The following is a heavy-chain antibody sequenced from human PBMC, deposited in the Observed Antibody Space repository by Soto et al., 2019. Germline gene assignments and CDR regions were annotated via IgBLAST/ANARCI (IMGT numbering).Heavy chain of an antibody. CDR1: GFTFSSYT. CDR3: ARHLMDYQVLSAFDI. V-gene: IGHV3-21*01. CDR2: ISTSSSYI. Sequence: GGSLRLSCAASGFTFSSYTMNWVRQAPGKGLEWVSSISTSSSYIYYADSVKGRFTISRDNAKNSLYLQMNSLGAEDTAVYFCARHLMDYQVLSAFDIWGKRTMVTVSS. J-gene: IGHJ3*02. D-gene: IGHD2-2*01.